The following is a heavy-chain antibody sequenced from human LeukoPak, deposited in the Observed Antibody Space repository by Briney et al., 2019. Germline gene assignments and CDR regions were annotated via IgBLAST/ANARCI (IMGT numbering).Heavy chain of an antibody. D-gene: IGHD3-3*01. J-gene: IGHJ4*02. Sequence: GGSLRLSCAASGFTFSSYEMNWVRQAPGKGLEWVSYISSSGSTIYYADSVKGRFTISRDNSKNTLSLQMNSLRAEDTAVYYCAKVSSRFLEWEDLDYWGQGTLVTVSS. CDR3: AKVSSRFLEWEDLDY. CDR1: GFTFSSYE. CDR2: ISSSGSTI. V-gene: IGHV3-48*03.